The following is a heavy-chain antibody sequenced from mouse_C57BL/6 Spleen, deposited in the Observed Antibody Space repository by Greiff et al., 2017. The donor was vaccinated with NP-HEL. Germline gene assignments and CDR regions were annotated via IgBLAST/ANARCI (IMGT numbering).Heavy chain of an antibody. CDR3: ARNYYGSSYWYFDV. D-gene: IGHD1-1*01. V-gene: IGHV5-17*01. CDR1: GFTFSDYG. CDR2: ISSGSSTI. Sequence: EVHLVESGGGLVKPGGSLKLSCAASGFTFSDYGMHWVCQAPEKGLEWVAYISSGSSTIYYADTVKGRFTISRDNAKNTLFLQMTSLRSEDTAMYYCARNYYGSSYWYFDVWGTGTTVTVSS. J-gene: IGHJ1*03.